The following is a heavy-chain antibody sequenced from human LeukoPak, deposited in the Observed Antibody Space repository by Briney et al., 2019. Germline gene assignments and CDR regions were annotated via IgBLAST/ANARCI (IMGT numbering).Heavy chain of an antibody. D-gene: IGHD3-22*01. CDR3: ARESDSSGYSY. V-gene: IGHV1-69*04. CDR1: GGTFSSYA. J-gene: IGHJ4*02. CDR2: IIPIFGIA. Sequence: ASVKVSCKASGGTFSSYAISWVRQAPGQGLEWMGRIIPIFGIANYAQKFQGRVTITADKSTSTAYMELSSLRSEDTAVYYCARESDSSGYSYWGQGTLVTVSS.